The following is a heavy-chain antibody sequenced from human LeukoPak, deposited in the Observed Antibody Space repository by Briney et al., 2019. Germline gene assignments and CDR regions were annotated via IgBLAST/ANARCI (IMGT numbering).Heavy chain of an antibody. CDR3: ARGGGARDY. D-gene: IGHD1-26*01. CDR1: GFTFSSYW. Sequence: GGSLRLSCAAFGFTFSSYWMSWVRQAPGKGLEWVANIKHDGSEKYYVDSVKGRFTISRDNAKNSLYLQMNSLRAEDTAVYYCARGGGARDYWGQGTLVTVSS. V-gene: IGHV3-7*01. CDR2: IKHDGSEK. J-gene: IGHJ4*02.